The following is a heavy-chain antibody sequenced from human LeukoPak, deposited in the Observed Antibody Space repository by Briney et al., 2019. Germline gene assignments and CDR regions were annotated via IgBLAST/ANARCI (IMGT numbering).Heavy chain of an antibody. CDR2: ISYDGSNK. CDR1: GFTFSSYG. D-gene: IGHD3-3*01. V-gene: IGHV3-30*18. CDR3: AKDLNYDFWSGLGN. J-gene: IGHJ4*02. Sequence: PGGSLRLSCAASGFTFSSYGMHWVRQAPGKGLEWVAVISYDGSNKYNADSVKGRFTISRDNSKNTLYLQINSLRAEDTAVYYCAKDLNYDFWSGLGNWGQGTLVTVSS.